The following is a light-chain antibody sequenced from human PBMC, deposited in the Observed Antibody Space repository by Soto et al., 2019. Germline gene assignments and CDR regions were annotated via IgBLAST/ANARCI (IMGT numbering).Light chain of an antibody. Sequence: DIQMTQSPSTLSASVGDRVTITCRASQSISGWLACYQQRPGKAPKLLIYDASSLESGVPSRFSGSGSGTEFPLTIGGLQPDDFATYYCQQYSGYSLFTFGPGTIVDIK. CDR3: QQYSGYSLFT. CDR2: DAS. J-gene: IGKJ3*01. CDR1: QSISGW. V-gene: IGKV1-5*01.